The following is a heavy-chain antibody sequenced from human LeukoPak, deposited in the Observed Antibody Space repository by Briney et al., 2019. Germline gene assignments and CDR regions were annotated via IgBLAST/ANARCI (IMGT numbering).Heavy chain of an antibody. V-gene: IGHV3-23*01. CDR1: GGSISTYY. Sequence: ETLSLTCTVSGGSISTYYWSWIRQPPGKGLEWVSAITNSGGSTYYADSVKGWFTISRDNSKNTLYLQMNSLRAEDTAVYYCAKWIYITMIVDDAFDIWGQGTMVTVSS. D-gene: IGHD3-22*01. CDR3: AKWIYITMIVDDAFDI. CDR2: ITNSGGST. J-gene: IGHJ3*02.